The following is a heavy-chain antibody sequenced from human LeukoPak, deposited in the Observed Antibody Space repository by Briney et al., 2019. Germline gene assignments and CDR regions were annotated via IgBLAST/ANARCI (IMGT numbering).Heavy chain of an antibody. CDR3: ARASYCGGDCFSHYYYYMDV. V-gene: IGHV3-11*01. Sequence: PGGSLRLSCAASGFTFSDYYMSWIRQAPGKGLEWVSYISSSPSPIYYADSVKGRFTISRDNAKNSLYLQMNSLRAEDTAVYYCARASYCGGDCFSHYYYYMDVWGKGTTVTISS. D-gene: IGHD2-21*02. J-gene: IGHJ6*03. CDR1: GFTFSDYY. CDR2: ISSSPSPI.